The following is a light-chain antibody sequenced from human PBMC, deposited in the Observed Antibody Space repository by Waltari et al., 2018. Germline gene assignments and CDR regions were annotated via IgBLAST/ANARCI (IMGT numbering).Light chain of an antibody. J-gene: IGKJ1*01. CDR1: QSFSSH. CDR3: QQYKNWPWT. Sequence: EIVMTQSPATLSVSPGERATLPCRASQSFSSHLAWYQQKPGQAPRLLIYGASTRATGIPAGLSGSGSGTEFTLTISSLQSEDFAVYYCQQYKNWPWTFGLGTKVEIK. V-gene: IGKV3-15*01. CDR2: GAS.